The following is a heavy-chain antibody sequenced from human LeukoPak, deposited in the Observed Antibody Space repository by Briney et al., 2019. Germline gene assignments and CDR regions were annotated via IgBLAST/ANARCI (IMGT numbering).Heavy chain of an antibody. D-gene: IGHD3-9*01. V-gene: IGHV3-30*18. CDR2: ISYDGSNK. J-gene: IGHJ4*02. Sequence: GGSLRLSCAASGFIFSSYGMHWVRQAPGKGLEWVTFISYDGSNKYYEDSVKGRFTISRENSKRTVYLQMNSLKTEDTAVYYCAKMRGPYDILTGDYDYWGQGVLVTVSS. CDR1: GFIFSSYG. CDR3: AKMRGPYDILTGDYDY.